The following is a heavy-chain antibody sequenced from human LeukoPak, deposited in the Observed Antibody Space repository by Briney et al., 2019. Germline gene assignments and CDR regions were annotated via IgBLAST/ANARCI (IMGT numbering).Heavy chain of an antibody. CDR2: IYYSGST. CDR3: ARERRDGYNRYYFDY. Sequence: TPSETLSLTCTVSGGSISSYYWSWIRQPPGKGLEWIGYIYYSGSTNYNPSLKSRVTISVDTSKNQFSLKLSSVTAADTAVYYCARERRDGYNRYYFDYWGQGTLVTVSS. CDR1: GGSISSYY. D-gene: IGHD5-24*01. V-gene: IGHV4-59*01. J-gene: IGHJ4*02.